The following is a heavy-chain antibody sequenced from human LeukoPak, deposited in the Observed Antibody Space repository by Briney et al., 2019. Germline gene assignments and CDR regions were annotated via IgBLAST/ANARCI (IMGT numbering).Heavy chain of an antibody. CDR3: AKGIYSSGWSYFDY. D-gene: IGHD6-19*01. J-gene: IGHJ4*01. CDR1: GFTFSNSA. CDR2: LSGSGITT. V-gene: IGHV3-23*01. Sequence: GGSLRLSCAASGFTFSNSAMSWVRQAPGKGLEWVSTLSGSGITTYYADSVKGRFTISRDNSKNTLYLQMNSLRAEGTAVYCCAKGIYSSGWSYFDYWGHGTLVTVSS.